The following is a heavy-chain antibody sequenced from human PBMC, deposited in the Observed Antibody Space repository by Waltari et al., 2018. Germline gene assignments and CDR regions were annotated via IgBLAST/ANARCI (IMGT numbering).Heavy chain of an antibody. V-gene: IGHV1-2*06. Sequence: QVQLVQSGAEVKKPGASVKVSCKASGYTFTGYYMHRVRQAPGQGLEWMGLSNPKSVGRKYEQMCHVMVTMTRKTVISTDYRELSRLRTDETAVYYCETEGQGLVHSVYYGIDVWGQGTTVTVSS. CDR2: SNPKSVGR. D-gene: IGHD6-19*01. CDR3: ETEGQGLVHSVYYGIDV. CDR1: GYTFTGYY. J-gene: IGHJ6*02.